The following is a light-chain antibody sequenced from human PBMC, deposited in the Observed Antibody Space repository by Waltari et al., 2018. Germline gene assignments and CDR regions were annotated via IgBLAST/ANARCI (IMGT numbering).Light chain of an antibody. Sequence: QSVLTPPPSVSGAPGQRVPISCPGSSSNIGAGYDVHWYQQPPRTAPKLLMYGNSNRPSGVPDRFSGSKSGTSASLAITGLQAEDEADYYCQSYDSSLSGSRVFGGGTKLTVL. V-gene: IGLV1-40*01. CDR3: QSYDSSLSGSRV. CDR2: GNS. J-gene: IGLJ2*01. CDR1: SSNIGAGYD.